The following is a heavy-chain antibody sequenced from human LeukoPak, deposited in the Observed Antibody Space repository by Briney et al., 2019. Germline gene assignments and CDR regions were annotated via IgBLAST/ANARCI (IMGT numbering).Heavy chain of an antibody. CDR3: ARDSPGSVVVPAAMRKWGYYYYGMGV. V-gene: IGHV4-59*01. Sequence: SETMSLTCTVSGGSISSYYWSWIRQPPGKGLEWIGYIYYSGSTNYNPSLKSRVTISVDTSKNQFSLKLSSVTAADTAVYYCARDSPGSVVVPAAMRKWGYYYYGMGVWGQGTTVTVSS. CDR2: IYYSGST. D-gene: IGHD2-2*01. J-gene: IGHJ6*02. CDR1: GGSISSYY.